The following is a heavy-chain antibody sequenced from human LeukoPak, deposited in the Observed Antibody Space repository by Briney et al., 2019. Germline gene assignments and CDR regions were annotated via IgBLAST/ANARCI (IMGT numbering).Heavy chain of an antibody. D-gene: IGHD3-22*01. Sequence: SETLSLTCTVSGGSISSSSYYWGWIRQPPGKGLEWIGSIYYSGSTYYNPSLKSRVTISVDTSKNQFSLKLSSVTAADTAVYYCAKSTYYYDTFVNAFDFWGQGTVVTVSS. CDR1: GGSISSSSYY. CDR2: IYYSGST. J-gene: IGHJ3*01. V-gene: IGHV4-39*07. CDR3: AKSTYYYDTFVNAFDF.